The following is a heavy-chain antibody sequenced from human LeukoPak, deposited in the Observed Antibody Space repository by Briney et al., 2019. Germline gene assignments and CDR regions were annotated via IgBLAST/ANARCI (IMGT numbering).Heavy chain of an antibody. D-gene: IGHD1-26*01. CDR3: ARRSGSYYIGNAFDI. V-gene: IGHV4-38-2*02. CDR2: IYHSGST. CDR1: GYSISSGYY. Sequence: SETLSLTCTVSGYSISSGYYWGWIQQPPGKGLEWIGSIYHSGSTYYNPSPKSRVTISVDTSKNQFSLKLSSVTAADTAVYYCARRSGSYYIGNAFDIWGQGTMVTVSS. J-gene: IGHJ3*02.